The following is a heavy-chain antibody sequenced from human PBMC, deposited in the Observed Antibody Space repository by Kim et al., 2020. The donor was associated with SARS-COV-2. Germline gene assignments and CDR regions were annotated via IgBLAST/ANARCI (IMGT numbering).Heavy chain of an antibody. J-gene: IGHJ4*02. CDR1: GFTFSNYW. CDR2: INQDESEK. CDR3: ARFATAAGWIPGMGRPFYYFYY. D-gene: IGHD6-13*01. Sequence: GGSLRLSCAASGFTFSNYWMAWVRQAPGKGLEWVANINQDESEKYYVDSVRGRFTFSRDNAKNSLYLQMNSLTAEDAAVYYCARFATAAGWIPGMGRPFYYFYYWGQGTLVTVSS. V-gene: IGHV3-7*01.